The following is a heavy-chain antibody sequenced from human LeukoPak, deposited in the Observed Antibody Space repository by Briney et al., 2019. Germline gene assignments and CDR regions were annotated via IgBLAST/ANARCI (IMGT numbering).Heavy chain of an antibody. D-gene: IGHD3-22*01. V-gene: IGHV1-69*01. CDR2: IIPIFGTA. CDR3: ARGYYYDSSGYFPDDY. J-gene: IGHJ4*02. Sequence: SVKVSCKASGGTFSSYAISWVRQAPGQGLEWMGGIIPIFGTASYAQKFQGRVAITADESTSTAYMELSSLRSEDTAVYYCARGYYYDSSGYFPDDYWGQGTLVTVSS. CDR1: GGTFSSYA.